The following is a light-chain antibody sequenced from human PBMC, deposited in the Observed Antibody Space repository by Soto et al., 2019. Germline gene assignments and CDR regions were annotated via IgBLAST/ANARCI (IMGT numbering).Light chain of an antibody. CDR3: QQYGSSRWT. Sequence: EIVLTQSPGTLSLSPGERATLSCRASQSVSSSYLAWYQQNRGQAPRLLIYGASSRAPGIPDRFGGSGSGTDFTLTISRLEPEDFAVYYCQQYGSSRWTFGQGPRWKSN. J-gene: IGKJ1*01. V-gene: IGKV3-20*01. CDR1: QSVSSSY. CDR2: GAS.